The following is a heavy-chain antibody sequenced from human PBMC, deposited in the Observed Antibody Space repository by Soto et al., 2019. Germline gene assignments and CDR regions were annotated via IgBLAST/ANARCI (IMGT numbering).Heavy chain of an antibody. CDR2: INIYGGGT. J-gene: IGHJ4*02. Sequence: QIHLEQSEPEVKKPGASVKVSCKASGYTFTSYGISWVRLAPGQGLEWMGWINIYGGGTNYAQKYQDRVTMTRDTSTNTVYLEMRSLTSDDTAIYYCARALYYYDNSGIAFWGQGTLVTVSS. V-gene: IGHV1-18*01. D-gene: IGHD3-22*01. CDR1: GYTFTSYG. CDR3: ARALYYYDNSGIAF.